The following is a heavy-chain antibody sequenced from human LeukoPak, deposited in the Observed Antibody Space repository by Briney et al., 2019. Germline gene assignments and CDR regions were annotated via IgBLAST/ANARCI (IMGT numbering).Heavy chain of an antibody. CDR2: LYPGDSDT. V-gene: IGHV5-51*01. J-gene: IGHJ3*02. CDR3: ARPSSGWSRDDAFDI. CDR1: GFSFTSYW. D-gene: IGHD6-19*01. Sequence: GGSLKIPCKGTGFSFTSYWIGWVRQMPGKGLEWMGILYPGDSDTRYSPSFQGQVTISADKSISTAYLQWSSLKASDTAMYYCARPSSGWSRDDAFDIWGQGTMVTVSS.